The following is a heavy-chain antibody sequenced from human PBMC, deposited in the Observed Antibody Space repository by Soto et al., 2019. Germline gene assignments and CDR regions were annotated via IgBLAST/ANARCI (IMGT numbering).Heavy chain of an antibody. CDR1: GFTFGNYD. Sequence: EVQLVESGGGLVQPGGSLRLSCAASGFTFGNYDMHWVRQVTGKVLEWVSGITTAGDTYYPGSVKGRFAISREKAKNSLYLQMNSLSAGDTAVYYCARELHGGSYGMDVWGQGTTVTVSS. CDR3: ARELHGGSYGMDV. J-gene: IGHJ6*02. V-gene: IGHV3-13*01. CDR2: ITTAGDT.